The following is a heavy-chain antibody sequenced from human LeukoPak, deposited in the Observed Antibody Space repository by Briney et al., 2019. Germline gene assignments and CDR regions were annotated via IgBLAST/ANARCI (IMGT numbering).Heavy chain of an antibody. Sequence: PGGSLRLSCAASGFTFSSYAMSWVRQAPGKGLEWVSAISGSGGSTYYADSVKGRFTISRDNSKNTLYLQMNSLRAEDTAVYYCANSGIGRIAVAGTPLRYWGQGTLVTVSS. D-gene: IGHD6-19*01. J-gene: IGHJ4*02. V-gene: IGHV3-23*01. CDR2: ISGSGGST. CDR1: GFTFSSYA. CDR3: ANSGIGRIAVAGTPLRY.